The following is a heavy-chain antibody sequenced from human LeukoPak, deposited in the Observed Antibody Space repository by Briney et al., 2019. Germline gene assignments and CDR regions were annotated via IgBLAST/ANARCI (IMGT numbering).Heavy chain of an antibody. D-gene: IGHD3-16*02. Sequence: PGGSLRLSCSASGFTFSSYAMHWVRQAPGKGLEYVSAISSNGGSTYYADSMKGRFTISRDNSKNTLYLQMSSLRAEDTAVYYCVKDRVSLGITFGGVIVTNFDYWGQGTLVTVSS. CDR2: ISSNGGST. V-gene: IGHV3-64D*06. CDR3: VKDRVSLGITFGGVIVTNFDY. CDR1: GFTFSSYA. J-gene: IGHJ4*02.